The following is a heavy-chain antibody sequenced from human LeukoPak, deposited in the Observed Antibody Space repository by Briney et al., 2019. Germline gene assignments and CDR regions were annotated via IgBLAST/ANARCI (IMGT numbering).Heavy chain of an antibody. CDR2: IYYSGST. V-gene: IGHV4-59*01. CDR1: GGSISSYY. D-gene: IGHD3-10*01. CDR3: ARDDGSGSYYGYFDL. Sequence: PSETLSLTCTVSGGSISSYYWSWLRQPPGKGLEWIGYIYYSGSTNYNPSLKSRVTISVDTSKNQFSLKLGSVTAADTAVYYCARDDGSGSYYGYFDLWGRGTLVTASS. J-gene: IGHJ2*01.